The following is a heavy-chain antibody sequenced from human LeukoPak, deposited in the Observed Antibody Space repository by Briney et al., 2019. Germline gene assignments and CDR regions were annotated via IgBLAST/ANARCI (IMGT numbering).Heavy chain of an antibody. J-gene: IGHJ4*02. Sequence: PGGSLRLSCAASGFTFSSYSMNWVRQAPGKGLEWVSYISSSGSAIYYADSVKGRFTISRDNAKNSLYLQTNSLRAEDTAVYYCARANNKVVPAAMAVNYFDYWGQGTLVTVSS. CDR3: ARANNKVVPAAMAVNYFDY. CDR1: GFTFSSYS. V-gene: IGHV3-48*01. CDR2: ISSSGSAI. D-gene: IGHD2-2*01.